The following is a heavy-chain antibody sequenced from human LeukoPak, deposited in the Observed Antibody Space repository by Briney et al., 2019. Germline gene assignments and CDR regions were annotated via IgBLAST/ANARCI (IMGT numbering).Heavy chain of an antibody. Sequence: PSETLSLTCTISGDSTNTYFWSWIRQPPGKGLEWIGYIYYTGTTNYNPSLKSRVTISVDTSKNQFSLKVSSVTAADTGVYYCASKSTDHGELRFDYWGQGTLVTVSS. CDR3: ASKSTDHGELRFDY. CDR2: IYYTGTT. CDR1: GDSTNTYF. D-gene: IGHD4-17*01. V-gene: IGHV4-59*01. J-gene: IGHJ4*02.